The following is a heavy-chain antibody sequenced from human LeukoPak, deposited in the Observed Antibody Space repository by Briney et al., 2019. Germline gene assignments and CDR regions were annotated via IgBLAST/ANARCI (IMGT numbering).Heavy chain of an antibody. CDR3: ARARGAYAFDI. J-gene: IGHJ3*02. CDR1: GFTVSSNY. Sequence: PGGSLRLSCAASGFTVSSNYMSWVRQAPGKGLEWVSFISNSGTTMYYTDSLKGRFTISRDNAKKSLYLQMNSLRADDTAVYYCARARGAYAFDIWGQGTLVTVSS. V-gene: IGHV3-11*04. D-gene: IGHD3-10*01. CDR2: ISNSGTTM.